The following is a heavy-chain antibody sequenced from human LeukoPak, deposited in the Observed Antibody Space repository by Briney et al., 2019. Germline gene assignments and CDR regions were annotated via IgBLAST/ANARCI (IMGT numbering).Heavy chain of an antibody. CDR3: ASPRASRTYYYDSSGYYPYYFDY. J-gene: IGHJ4*02. D-gene: IGHD3-22*01. CDR2: IIPIFGTA. V-gene: IGHV1-69*13. CDR1: GGTFSSYA. Sequence: ASVKVSCKASGGTFSSYAISWVRQAPGQGLEWMGGIIPIFGTANYAQKFQGRVTITADESTSTAYMELSSLRSEGTAVYYCASPRASRTYYYDSSGYYPYYFDYWGQGTLVTVSS.